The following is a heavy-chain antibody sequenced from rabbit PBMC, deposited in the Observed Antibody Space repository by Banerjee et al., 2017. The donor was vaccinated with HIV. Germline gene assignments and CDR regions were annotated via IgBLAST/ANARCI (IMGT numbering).Heavy chain of an antibody. D-gene: IGHD4-2*01. J-gene: IGHJ4*01. CDR2: IYTGSGST. CDR3: ARGSAYAGAGYAL. CDR1: GFDLSSYYD. Sequence: QEQLEESGGGLVKPEGSLTLTCKASGFDLSSYYDVCWVRQAPGKGLEWIACIYTGSGSTSYASWAKGRFTISKTSSTTVTLQMTSLTAADTATCFCARGSAYAGAGYALWGPGTLVTVS. V-gene: IGHV1S45*01.